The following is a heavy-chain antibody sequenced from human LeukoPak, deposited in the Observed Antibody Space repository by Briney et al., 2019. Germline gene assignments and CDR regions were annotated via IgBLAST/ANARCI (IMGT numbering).Heavy chain of an antibody. Sequence: GASLQISCKGSGYSFTSYWIGWVRPMPGKGLEWMGIIYPGDSGTRYSPSFQGQVIISADKSISTAYLQWSSLKASDSAMYYCARRAEAANWFDPWGQGTLVTVSS. J-gene: IGHJ5*02. CDR3: ARRAEAANWFDP. CDR2: IYPGDSGT. D-gene: IGHD6-19*01. CDR1: GYSFTSYW. V-gene: IGHV5-51*01.